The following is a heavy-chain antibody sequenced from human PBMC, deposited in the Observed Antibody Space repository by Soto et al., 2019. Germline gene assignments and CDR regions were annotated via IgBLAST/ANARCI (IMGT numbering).Heavy chain of an antibody. D-gene: IGHD3-10*01. J-gene: IGHJ4*02. Sequence: GSLRLSCAASGFIFSTYAMNWVRQAPGKGLEWVSVIIGSGGSTHYADSVKGRFTISRDNSKNTLFLQMNSLRAEDTAVYYCAKGLYYHGSGSYYNVAYWGQGTLVTVSS. V-gene: IGHV3-23*01. CDR3: AKGLYYHGSGSYYNVAY. CDR1: GFIFSTYA. CDR2: IIGSGGST.